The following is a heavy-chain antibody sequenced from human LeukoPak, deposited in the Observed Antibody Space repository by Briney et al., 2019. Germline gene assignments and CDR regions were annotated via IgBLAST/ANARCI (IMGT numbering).Heavy chain of an antibody. CDR1: GFSFSAYP. Sequence: GGSLRLSCAASGFSFSAYPVGWVRQAPGKGLQWLSGISASGDVTFHADRVKGRFAISRDNSKNTLYLQMTGLRAGDTAEYYCAKSLFTSATGTGRAFHIWGQGTMVTVSS. CDR2: ISASGDVT. V-gene: IGHV3-23*01. CDR3: AKSLFTSATGTGRAFHI. J-gene: IGHJ3*02. D-gene: IGHD1-1*01.